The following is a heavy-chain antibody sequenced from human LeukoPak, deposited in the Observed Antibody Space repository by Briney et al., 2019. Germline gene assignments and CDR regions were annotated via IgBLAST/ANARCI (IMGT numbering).Heavy chain of an antibody. J-gene: IGHJ4*02. V-gene: IGHV4-31*03. CDR3: ARGPRDYGSGSYYNVHAFDY. Sequence: PSQTLSLTCTVSGGSISSGSYYWNWIRQHPGMGLEWIGYIYHSGSTSYNPSLKSRVSISVDTSKNQFSLRLSSVTAADTAVYYCARGPRDYGSGSYYNVHAFDYWGQGTLVTVSS. D-gene: IGHD3-10*01. CDR2: IYHSGST. CDR1: GGSISSGSYY.